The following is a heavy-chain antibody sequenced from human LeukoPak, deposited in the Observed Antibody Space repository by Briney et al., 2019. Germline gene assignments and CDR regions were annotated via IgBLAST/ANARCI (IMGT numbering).Heavy chain of an antibody. CDR2: IDWDDDK. J-gene: IGHJ4*02. CDR1: GFSLSASGMC. Sequence: SGPTLVNPTQTLTLTCTFSGFSLSASGMCVSWIRQPPGKALEWLARIDWDDDKYYSTSLKTRLTISKDTSKNQVVLTMTNMDPVDTATYYCARDWATKSHFDYWGQGTLVTVSS. V-gene: IGHV2-70*11. D-gene: IGHD5-12*01. CDR3: ARDWATKSHFDY.